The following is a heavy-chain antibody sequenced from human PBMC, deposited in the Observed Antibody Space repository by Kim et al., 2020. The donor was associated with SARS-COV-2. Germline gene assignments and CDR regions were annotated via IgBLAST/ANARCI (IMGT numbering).Heavy chain of an antibody. CDR2: INTNTGNP. V-gene: IGHV7-4-1*02. CDR1: GYTFTSYA. Sequence: ASVKVSCEASGYTFTSYAMNWVRQAPGQGLEWMGWINTNTGNPTYAQGFTGRFVFSLDTSVSTAYLQISSLKAEDTAVYYCARAPLLWFGELLRENWFDPWGQGTLVTVSS. D-gene: IGHD3-10*01. J-gene: IGHJ5*02. CDR3: ARAPLLWFGELLRENWFDP.